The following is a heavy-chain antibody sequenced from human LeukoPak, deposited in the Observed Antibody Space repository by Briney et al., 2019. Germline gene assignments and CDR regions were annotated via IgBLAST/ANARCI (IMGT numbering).Heavy chain of an antibody. V-gene: IGHV1-46*01. CDR1: GYTFTSYY. D-gene: IGHD4-17*01. CDR2: INPSGGST. Sequence: ASVKVSCKASGYTFTSYYMHWVRQALGQGLEWMGIINPSGGSTSYAQKFQGGVTMTRDTSTSTVYMELSSLRSEDTAVYYCARSYGAYGNDYWGQGTLVTVSS. J-gene: IGHJ4*02. CDR3: ARSYGAYGNDY.